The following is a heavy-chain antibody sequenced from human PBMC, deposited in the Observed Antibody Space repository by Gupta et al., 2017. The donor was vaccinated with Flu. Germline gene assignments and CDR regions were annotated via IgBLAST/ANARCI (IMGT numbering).Heavy chain of an antibody. CDR1: GFTFSDHY. D-gene: IGHD4-4*01. V-gene: IGHV3-72*01. J-gene: IGHJ6*02. CDR3: TRGGTASTKYYNPMDV. CDR2: GRNKANSYTT. Sequence: EVQLVESGGGLVQPGGSLRLTCAASGFTFSDHYMDWVRQAPGKGLEWVGRGRNKANSYTTEFAASVKGRFTISRDDSKNSLYLQLNSLTTEDTAVYYCTRGGTASTKYYNPMDVWGQGTTVTVSS.